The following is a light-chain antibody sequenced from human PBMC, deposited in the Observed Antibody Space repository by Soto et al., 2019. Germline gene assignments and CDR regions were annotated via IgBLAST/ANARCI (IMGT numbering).Light chain of an antibody. Sequence: QSVLTQPASVSGPPGQSITISCTGTSSDVGGYGSVSWYQQHPGKAPKLMIYEVSNRPSGVSNRFSGSKSGNTASLTISGLQDEDDADYYCSSYTSSGTYVLGTGTKVNVL. CDR2: EVS. V-gene: IGLV2-14*01. J-gene: IGLJ1*01. CDR1: SSDVGGYGS. CDR3: SSYTSSGTYV.